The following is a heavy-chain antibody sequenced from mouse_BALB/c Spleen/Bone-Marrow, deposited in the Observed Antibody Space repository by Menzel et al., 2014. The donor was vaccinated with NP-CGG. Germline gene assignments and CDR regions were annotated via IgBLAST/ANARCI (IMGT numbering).Heavy chain of an antibody. D-gene: IGHD4-1*01. CDR1: GFTFSDFY. Sequence: EVKLMESGGGLVQPGGSLRLSCATSGFTFSDFYMEWVRQPPGKRLEWIAASRNRRNDYTTEYSASVKGRFIASRDTSQSILYLQMNALRAEDTAIYYCARDAGRGNFDYWGQGTTLTVSS. CDR2: SRNRRNDYTT. V-gene: IGHV7-1*02. CDR3: ARDAGRGNFDY. J-gene: IGHJ2*01.